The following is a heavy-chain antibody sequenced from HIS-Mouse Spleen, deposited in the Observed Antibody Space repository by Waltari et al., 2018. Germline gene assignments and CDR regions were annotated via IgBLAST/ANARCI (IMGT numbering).Heavy chain of an antibody. CDR3: ARGDCSGGSCYYYYYGMDV. CDR1: GYTFPSYD. Sequence: QVQLVQSGAEVKKPGASVKVSCKASGYTFPSYDINWVRQATGQGLEWMGWMNPNSGNTGYAQKFQGRVTMTRNTSISTAYMELSSLRSEDTAVYYCARGDCSGGSCYYYYYGMDVWGQGTTVTVSS. D-gene: IGHD2-15*01. J-gene: IGHJ6*02. CDR2: MNPNSGNT. V-gene: IGHV1-8*01.